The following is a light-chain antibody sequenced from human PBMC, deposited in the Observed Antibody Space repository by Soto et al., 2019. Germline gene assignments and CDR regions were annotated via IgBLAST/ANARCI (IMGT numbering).Light chain of an antibody. CDR2: EVN. CDR3: SSYAGSSNV. J-gene: IGLJ1*01. V-gene: IGLV2-8*01. Sequence: QSALTQPPSASGSTGQSVAISCTGTSSDGGGYNYVSWYQQHPGKAPKLMIYEVNKRPSGVPDRFSGSKSGNTASLTVAGLQAEDEADYYCSSYAGSSNVFGTGTKVTVL. CDR1: SSDGGGYNY.